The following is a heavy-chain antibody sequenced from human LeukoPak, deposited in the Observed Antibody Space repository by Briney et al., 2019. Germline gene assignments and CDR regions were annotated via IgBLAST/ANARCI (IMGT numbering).Heavy chain of an antibody. CDR3: ATDPSEQLVPGYYYYYMDV. J-gene: IGHJ6*03. CDR2: ISYDGSNK. CDR1: GFTFSSYA. V-gene: IGHV3-30-3*01. Sequence: PGRSLRLSCAASGFTFSSYAMHWVRQAPGKGLEWVAVISYDGSNKYYADSVKGRFTISRDNSKNTLYLQMNSLRAEDTAVYYCATDPSEQLVPGYYYYYMDVWGKGTTVTVSS. D-gene: IGHD6-13*01.